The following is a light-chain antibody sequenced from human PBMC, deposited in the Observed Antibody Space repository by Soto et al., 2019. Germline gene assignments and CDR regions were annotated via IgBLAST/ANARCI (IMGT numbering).Light chain of an antibody. Sequence: PGGRATLSCRASQSVSSSYLAWYQKKPGQAPRLLIYGASNRANGIPDRFSGSGSGTDFTLTISRLEPEDFAVYYCQQYGTSPYTFGQGTKVDIK. CDR3: QQYGTSPYT. CDR2: GAS. V-gene: IGKV3-20*01. CDR1: QSVSSSY. J-gene: IGKJ2*01.